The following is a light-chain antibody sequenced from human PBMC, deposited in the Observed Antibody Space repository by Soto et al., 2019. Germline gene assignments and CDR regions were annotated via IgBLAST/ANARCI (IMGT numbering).Light chain of an antibody. CDR1: QSISSW. J-gene: IGKJ1*01. V-gene: IGKV1-5*01. CDR3: QQYNSYGT. CDR2: DAS. Sequence: DIPMTQSPSTLSASVGDRVTITCRASQSISSWLAWYQQKPGKAPKLLIYDASSLESGVPSRFSGSGSGTEFTLTISSLQPDDFATYYCQQYNSYGTFGQGTMVEIK.